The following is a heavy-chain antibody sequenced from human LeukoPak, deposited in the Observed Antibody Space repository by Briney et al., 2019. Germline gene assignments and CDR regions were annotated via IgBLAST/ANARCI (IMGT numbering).Heavy chain of an antibody. J-gene: IGHJ4*02. CDR2: IYYSGST. CDR1: GGSISSYY. V-gene: IGHV4-59*12. CDR3: AREVPGIAAAGTSY. Sequence: SETLSLTCTVSGGSISSYYWSWIRQPPGKGLEWIGSIYYSGSTYYNPSLKSRVTISVDTSKNQFSLKLSSVTAADTAVYYCAREVPGIAAAGTSYWGQGTLVTVSS. D-gene: IGHD6-13*01.